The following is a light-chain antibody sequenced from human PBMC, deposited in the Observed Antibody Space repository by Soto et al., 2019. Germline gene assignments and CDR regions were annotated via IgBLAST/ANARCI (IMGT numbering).Light chain of an antibody. Sequence: EIVMTHSPATLSVSPGERATLSCRASQSVSSNLAWYQQKPGQAPRLLIYGASTRATGIPARFSGSGSGTEFTLTIRSLQSEDFAVYYCQQYNNRRTFGQGTKVEIK. V-gene: IGKV3-15*01. CDR2: GAS. CDR1: QSVSSN. CDR3: QQYNNRRT. J-gene: IGKJ1*01.